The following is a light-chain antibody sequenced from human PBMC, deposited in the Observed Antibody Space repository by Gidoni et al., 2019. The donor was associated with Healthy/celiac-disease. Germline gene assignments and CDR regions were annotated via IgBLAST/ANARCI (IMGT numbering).Light chain of an antibody. J-gene: IGKJ4*01. V-gene: IGKV1-33*01. CDR1: QDISND. CDR3: QQYDNLPLT. CDR2: DAS. Sequence: DIQMTQLPSSLSASVGDRVTITCQASQDISNDLNWYQQKPGKAPKLLIYDASNLETGVPSRFSGSGSGTDFTFTISSLQPEDIATYYCQQYDNLPLTFGGGTKVEIK.